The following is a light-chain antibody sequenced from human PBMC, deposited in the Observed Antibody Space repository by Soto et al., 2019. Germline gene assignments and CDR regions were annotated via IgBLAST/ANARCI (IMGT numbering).Light chain of an antibody. CDR2: DAS. CDR1: QSVSYY. Sequence: EILMTQSPATLSVSPGERVTFSCRASQSVSYYLAWYQQKPGQAPRLLIYDASTRATGIPVRFSGSGSGTEFTLTNSSLQSEDFGVYYCQQNKDWPGTFGQGTRVEIK. V-gene: IGKV3-15*01. J-gene: IGKJ1*01. CDR3: QQNKDWPGT.